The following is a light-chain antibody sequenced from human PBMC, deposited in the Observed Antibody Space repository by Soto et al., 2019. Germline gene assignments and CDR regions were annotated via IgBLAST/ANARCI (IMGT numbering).Light chain of an antibody. CDR2: AAS. J-gene: IGKJ3*01. V-gene: IGKV1-6*01. Sequence: IQLTHSPSFLSAYVGASVPITCRASQAIRKGLGWYQQKPGKAPKLVIYAASNLQSGVPSRFSGSGSGTDFTLTISSLQPEDFATYYCLQDYDYPFTFGPGTKVDIK. CDR1: QAIRKG. CDR3: LQDYDYPFT.